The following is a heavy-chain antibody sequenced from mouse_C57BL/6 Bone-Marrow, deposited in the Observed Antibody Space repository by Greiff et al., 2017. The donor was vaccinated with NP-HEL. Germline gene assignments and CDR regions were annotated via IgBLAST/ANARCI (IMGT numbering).Heavy chain of an antibody. J-gene: IGHJ1*03. CDR2: FHPYNDDT. D-gene: IGHD1-1*01. CDR1: GYTFTTYP. CDR3: ARGGTTVPRYWYFDV. V-gene: IGHV1-47*01. Sequence: VQLKQSGAELVKPGASVKMSCKASGYTFTTYPIEWMKQNHGKSLEWIGNFHPYNDDTKYNEKFKGKATLTVEKSSSTVYLELSRLTSDDSAVYYCARGGTTVPRYWYFDVWGTGTTVTVSS.